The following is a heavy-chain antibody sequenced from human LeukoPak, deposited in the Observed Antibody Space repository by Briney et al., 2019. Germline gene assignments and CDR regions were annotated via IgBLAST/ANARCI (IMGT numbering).Heavy chain of an antibody. Sequence: ASVKVSCKASGYTFTSYDINWVRQATGQGLEWMGWMNPNSGNTGYAQKFQGKVTMTRNTSISIAYMELSSLRSEDTAVYYCTTARSYYDSIGWFDPWGQGTLVTVSS. CDR1: GYTFTSYD. CDR2: MNPNSGNT. CDR3: TTARSYYDSIGWFDP. D-gene: IGHD3-22*01. V-gene: IGHV1-8*01. J-gene: IGHJ5*02.